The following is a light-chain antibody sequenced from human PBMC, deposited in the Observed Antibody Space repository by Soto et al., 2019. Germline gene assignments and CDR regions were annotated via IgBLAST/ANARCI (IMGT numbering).Light chain of an antibody. V-gene: IGKV3-15*01. CDR1: QSVSSN. CDR3: QQYNNWPHT. Sequence: EIVMTQSPVTLSVSPGERATLSCRASQSVSSNLAWYQQKPGQAPRLLFYGASTRATGIPARFSGGGSGTEFTLTVSSLQSEDFALYYGQQYNNWPHTFGQGTRLEIK. J-gene: IGKJ5*01. CDR2: GAS.